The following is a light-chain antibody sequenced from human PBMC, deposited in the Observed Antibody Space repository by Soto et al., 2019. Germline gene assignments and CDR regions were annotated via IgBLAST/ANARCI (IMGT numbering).Light chain of an antibody. CDR1: QSFSNNY. CDR2: GAS. Sequence: EIVLTQSHGTLSLSPGEIASLSRGASQSFSNNYLAWYQQKPGQAPRLLIYGASSRATGIPDRFSGSGSGTDFTLTISRLEPEDFAVYYCQQYRDSWTFGQGTKVDIK. J-gene: IGKJ1*01. V-gene: IGKV3-20*01. CDR3: QQYRDSWT.